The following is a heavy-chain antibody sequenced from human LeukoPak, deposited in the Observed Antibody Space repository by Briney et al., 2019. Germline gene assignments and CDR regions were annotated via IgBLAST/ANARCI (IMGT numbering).Heavy chain of an antibody. CDR1: EFTFSNYW. J-gene: IGHJ6*03. D-gene: IGHD4-17*01. CDR3: AGCSTVITYYYSYYMDI. CDR2: IKQDGSGT. V-gene: IGHV3-7*01. Sequence: GGSLRLSCAASEFTFSNYWMSWVRLAPGKGMEWVANIKQDGSGTYYVDSVKGRFTISRDNAKNSLYLQMNSLRAEDTAVYYCAGCSTVITYYYSYYMDIWGKGTTVTVSS.